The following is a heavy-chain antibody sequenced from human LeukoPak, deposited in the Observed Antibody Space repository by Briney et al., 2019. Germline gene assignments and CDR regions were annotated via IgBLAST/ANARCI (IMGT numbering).Heavy chain of an antibody. D-gene: IGHD5-24*01. J-gene: IGHJ3*02. Sequence: PSETLSLTCTVSGGSISSYYWSWIRQPPGKGLEWIGYIYYSGSTNYNSSLKSRVTISVDTSKNQFSLKLSSVTAADTAVYYCARGNGYNYAFDIWGQGTMVTVSS. V-gene: IGHV4-59*01. CDR2: IYYSGST. CDR1: GGSISSYY. CDR3: ARGNGYNYAFDI.